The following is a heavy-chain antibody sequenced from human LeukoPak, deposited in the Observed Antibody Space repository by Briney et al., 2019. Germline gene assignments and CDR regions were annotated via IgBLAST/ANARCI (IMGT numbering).Heavy chain of an antibody. V-gene: IGHV1-18*01. J-gene: IGHJ6*03. Sequence: GASVKVSCKASRYTFTSYIISWVRQAPGQGLEWMGWINAYSGNTDYAQRVQGRVTMTTDTSTSTAYMELRSLRSDDTAVYYCARDRHIAAAVYYYYMDVWGKGTPVTVSS. CDR2: INAYSGNT. CDR3: ARDRHIAAAVYYYYMDV. CDR1: RYTFTSYI. D-gene: IGHD6-13*01.